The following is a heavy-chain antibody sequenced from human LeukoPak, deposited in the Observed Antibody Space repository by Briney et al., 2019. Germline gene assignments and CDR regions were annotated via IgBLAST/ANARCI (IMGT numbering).Heavy chain of an antibody. Sequence: GGSLRLSCAASGFTFSNYWMHWVRQVPGKGLVWVSHINNDGSDITYADSVKGRFTTSRDNAKNMLYLQMNSLRGEDTAVYYCARGATASFDPWGQGTLVTVSS. J-gene: IGHJ5*02. CDR1: GFTFSNYW. V-gene: IGHV3-74*03. CDR2: INNDGSDI. CDR3: ARGATASFDP. D-gene: IGHD5-12*01.